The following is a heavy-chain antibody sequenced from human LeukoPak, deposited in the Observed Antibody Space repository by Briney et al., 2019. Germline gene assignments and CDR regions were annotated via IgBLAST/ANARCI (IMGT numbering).Heavy chain of an antibody. CDR2: ISSSSSYI. J-gene: IGHJ4*02. Sequence: GGSLRLSCAASGFTFSSYSMNWVRQAPGKGLEWVSSISSSSSYIYYADSVKGRFTISRDNAKNSLYLQMNSLRAEDTAVYYCARKQSGSYNNDYWGQGTLVAVSS. V-gene: IGHV3-21*01. CDR3: ARKQSGSYNNDY. CDR1: GFTFSSYS. D-gene: IGHD1-26*01.